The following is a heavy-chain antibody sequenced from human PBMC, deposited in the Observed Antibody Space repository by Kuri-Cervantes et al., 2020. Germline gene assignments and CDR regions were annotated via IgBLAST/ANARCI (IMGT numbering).Heavy chain of an antibody. J-gene: IGHJ4*02. D-gene: IGHD3-10*01. CDR3: AKVTWYDSGDR. Sequence: SVKVSCKASGFTFTSSAVQWVRQARGQRLEWIGWIVVGSGNTNYAQKFQERVTITRDMSTSAAYMELSSLRSEDTAVYYCAKVTWYDSGDRWGQGTLVTVSS. CDR1: GFTFTSSA. CDR2: IVVGSGNT. V-gene: IGHV1-58*01.